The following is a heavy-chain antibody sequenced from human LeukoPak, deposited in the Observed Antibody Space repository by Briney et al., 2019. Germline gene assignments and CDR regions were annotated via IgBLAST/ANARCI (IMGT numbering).Heavy chain of an antibody. CDR2: IYYSGST. CDR3: ARHVGYGNNWFDP. Sequence: PSETLSLTCTVSGASISGYYWSWIRQPPGKGLEWIGYIYYSGSTNYNPSLKSRVTISVDTSKNQFSLKLRSLTAADTAVYYCARHVGYGNNWFDPWGQGTLVTVSS. D-gene: IGHD5-18*01. V-gene: IGHV4-59*08. J-gene: IGHJ5*02. CDR1: GASISGYY.